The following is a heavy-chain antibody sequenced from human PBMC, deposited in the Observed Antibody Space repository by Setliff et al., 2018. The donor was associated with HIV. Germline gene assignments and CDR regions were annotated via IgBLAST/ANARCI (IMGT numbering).Heavy chain of an antibody. CDR3: ARVVVERATIFDF. V-gene: IGHV4-4*07. D-gene: IGHD5-12*01. J-gene: IGHJ4*02. Sequence: SETLSLTCSVSGGSITGYWWSWIRQPAGKGLEWIGRIYSAGWTIYNPSLESRVTISVDTSKNQFSLKLSSVTAADTAVYYCARVVVERATIFDFWGPGTLVTVSS. CDR2: IYSAGWT. CDR1: GGSITGYW.